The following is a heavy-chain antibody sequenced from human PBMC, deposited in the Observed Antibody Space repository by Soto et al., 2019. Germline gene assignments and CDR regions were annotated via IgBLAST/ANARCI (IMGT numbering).Heavy chain of an antibody. CDR1: GFTFSSNS. CDR2: ISSSSSTI. CDR3: ARVIWSGHLTSDL. Sequence: EVQVVESGGGLVQPGGSLRLSWVASGFTFSSNSMNWVRQAPGKGLEWISYISSSSSTIYAGSVKGRFTISRDNAKNSLYLQMNSLRDEDSAVYYCARVIWSGHLTSDLWGQGTLVTVSS. V-gene: IGHV3-48*02. D-gene: IGHD3-3*01. J-gene: IGHJ5*02.